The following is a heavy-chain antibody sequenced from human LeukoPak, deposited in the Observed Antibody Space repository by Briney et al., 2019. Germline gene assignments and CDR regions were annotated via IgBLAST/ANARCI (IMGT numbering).Heavy chain of an antibody. CDR1: GFTFSSYG. CDR3: AKSGVDTTHSY. V-gene: IGHV3-30*18. Sequence: GRSLRLSCAASGFTFSSYGMHWVRQAPGKGLEWVAVISYDGSNKYYADSVKGRFTISRDNSKNTLYLQMNSLRAEDTAVYYCAKSGVDTTHSYWGQGTLVTVPS. J-gene: IGHJ4*02. CDR2: ISYDGSNK. D-gene: IGHD5-18*01.